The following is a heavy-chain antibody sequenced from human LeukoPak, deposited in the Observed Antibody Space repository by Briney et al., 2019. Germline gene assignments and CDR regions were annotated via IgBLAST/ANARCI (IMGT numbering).Heavy chain of an antibody. J-gene: IGHJ4*02. V-gene: IGHV3-74*01. CDR2: ISGDGSST. CDR1: GFPFSNYW. D-gene: IGHD3-22*01. Sequence: GGSLRLSCAASGFPFSNYWMRWVRQAPGKGPVWLSRISGDGSSTTYADSVKGRFTISRDNAKNTLYLQMNSLGVEDTAVYYCARDLVVMSAYWGQGTLVTVSS. CDR3: ARDLVVMSAY.